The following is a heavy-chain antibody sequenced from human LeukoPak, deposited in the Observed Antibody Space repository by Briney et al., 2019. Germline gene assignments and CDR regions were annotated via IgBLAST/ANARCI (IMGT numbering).Heavy chain of an antibody. V-gene: IGHV3-21*01. CDR1: GFTFSSYS. Sequence: PGGSLRLSCAASGFTFSSYSMNWVCQAPGKGLEWVSSISSSSSYIYYADSVKGRFTISRDNAKNSLYLQMNSLRAEDTAVYYCARDRIIVVVPATYEMDVWGKGTTVTVSS. CDR2: ISSSSSYI. CDR3: ARDRIIVVVPATYEMDV. D-gene: IGHD2-2*01. J-gene: IGHJ6*04.